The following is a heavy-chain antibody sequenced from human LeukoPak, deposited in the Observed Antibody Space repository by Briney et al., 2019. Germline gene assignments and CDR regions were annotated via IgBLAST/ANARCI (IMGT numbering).Heavy chain of an antibody. CDR1: GGSISSGSYY. V-gene: IGHV4-61*02. D-gene: IGHD6-19*01. J-gene: IGHJ3*02. CDR2: IYSSGST. Sequence: SETLSLTCTVSGGSISSGSYYWSWIRQPAGKGLEWIGRIYSSGSTNYNPSLKSRVTISLDTSKNQFSLKLSSVTAADTAVYYCAVPSIAVAGSDAFDIWSQGTMVTVSS. CDR3: AVPSIAVAGSDAFDI.